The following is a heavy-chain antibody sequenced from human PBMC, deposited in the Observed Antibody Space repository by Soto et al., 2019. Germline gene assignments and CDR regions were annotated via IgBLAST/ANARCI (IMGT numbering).Heavy chain of an antibody. D-gene: IGHD2-2*01. CDR3: ARDLGPDIVVVPAAFDAFDI. Sequence: PGGSLRLSCAASGFTFSNYAMDWVRQAPGKGLEWFSYITGDSRTVLYADSVKGRFTISRDNAKNSLYLQMNSLRAEDTAVYYCARDLGPDIVVVPAAFDAFDIWGQGTMVTVSS. CDR1: GFTFSNYA. V-gene: IGHV3-48*01. CDR2: ITGDSRTV. J-gene: IGHJ3*02.